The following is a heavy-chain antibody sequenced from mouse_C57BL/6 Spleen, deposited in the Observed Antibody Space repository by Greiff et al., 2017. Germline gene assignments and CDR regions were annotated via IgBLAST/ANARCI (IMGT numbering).Heavy chain of an antibody. CDR2: IDPSDSYT. V-gene: IGHV1-69*01. CDR1: GYTFTSYW. D-gene: IGHD2-3*01. Sequence: QVQLQQPGAELVMPGASVKLSCKASGYTFTSYWMHWVKQRPGQGLEWIGEIDPSDSYTNYNQKFKGKSTLTVDKSSSTAYMQLSSLTSEDSAVYYCARSDGLLWGTEATVTDSS. J-gene: IGHJ1*03. CDR3: ARSDGLL.